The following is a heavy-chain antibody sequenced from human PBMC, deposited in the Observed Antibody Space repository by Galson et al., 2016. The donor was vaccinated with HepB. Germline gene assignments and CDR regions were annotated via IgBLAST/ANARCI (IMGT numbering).Heavy chain of an antibody. V-gene: IGHV3-33*01. CDR2: IWYDGSTK. CDR3: ARDTKGRVEVVVAANYYYYYGMDV. Sequence: SLRLSCAASGFTFSSYGMHWVRQAPGKGLEWVAVIWYDGSTKYYADSVKGRFTISRDNSKNTLYLQMNSLRAEDTAVYYCARDTKGRVEVVVAANYYYYYGMDVWGQGTTVTVAS. J-gene: IGHJ6*02. CDR1: GFTFSSYG. D-gene: IGHD2-15*01.